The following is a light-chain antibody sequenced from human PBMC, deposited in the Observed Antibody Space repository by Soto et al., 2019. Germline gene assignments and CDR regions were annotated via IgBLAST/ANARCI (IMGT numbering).Light chain of an antibody. J-gene: IGLJ7*01. CDR2: GNT. V-gene: IGLV1-40*01. Sequence: SVLTQPPSVSGAPGQRVTISCTGSSSNLGAGYEVHWYQQLPGAAPKLLIYGNTNRPSGVPDRFSGSKSGTSASLAITGLQAGDEADYYCQSYDSSLRGSVFGGGTQLTVL. CDR1: SSNLGAGYE. CDR3: QSYDSSLRGSV.